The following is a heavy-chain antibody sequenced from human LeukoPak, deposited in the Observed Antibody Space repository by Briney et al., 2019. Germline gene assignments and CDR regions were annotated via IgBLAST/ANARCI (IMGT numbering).Heavy chain of an antibody. CDR1: GGTFSSYV. CDR3: ASSVDYYMDV. D-gene: IGHD5/OR15-5a*01. J-gene: IGHJ6*03. V-gene: IGHV1-69*05. CDR2: IIPIFGTA. Sequence: ASVKVSCKASGGTFSSYVISWVRQAPGQGLEWMGGIIPIFGTANYAQKFQGRVTITTDESTSTAYMELSSLRSEDTAVYYCASSVDYYMDVWGKGTTVTVSS.